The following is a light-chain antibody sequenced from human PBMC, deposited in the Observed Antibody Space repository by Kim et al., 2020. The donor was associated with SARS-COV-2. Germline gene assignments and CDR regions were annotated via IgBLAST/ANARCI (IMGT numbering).Light chain of an antibody. CDR2: YDR. CDR3: QVFIVNTVHWV. V-gene: IGLV3-21*01. J-gene: IGLJ3*02. Sequence: SYELTQPPSVSVAPGKTATISCGGDNIGSKSVHWYQQKPGQAPMVVMYYDRDRPSGIPERFSGSKSGHTATLTIRRVEAGDEADYYCQVFIVNTVHWVFGGGTQLTVL. CDR1: NIGSKS.